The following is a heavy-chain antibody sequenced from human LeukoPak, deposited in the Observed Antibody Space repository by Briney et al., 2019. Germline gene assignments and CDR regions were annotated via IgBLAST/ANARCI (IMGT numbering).Heavy chain of an antibody. CDR3: ARDWSMITYEY. CDR1: GGSISGYY. J-gene: IGHJ4*02. V-gene: IGHV4-4*07. Sequence: SETLSLTCTVYGGSISGYYWSWLRQPAGKGLELIGRIYSSGTTNYNPSLESRVTMSVDTSKNQFALKLSSVTAADTAVYYCARDWSMITYEYWGRGTLVTVSS. D-gene: IGHD3-22*01. CDR2: IYSSGTT.